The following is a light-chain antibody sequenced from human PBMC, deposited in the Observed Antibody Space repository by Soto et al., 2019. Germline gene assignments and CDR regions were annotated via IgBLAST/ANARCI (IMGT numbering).Light chain of an antibody. V-gene: IGKV3-20*01. J-gene: IGKJ1*01. Sequence: ENVLTQSPGTLSLSPGERATLSCRASQGISSRYLAWYQQRAGQTPRLLIFDTSSRATGVPDRYSASGSGTGFTLTISRLEPEDFAVYYCQQYGSSPWTFGQGTKVDIK. CDR3: QQYGSSPWT. CDR2: DTS. CDR1: QGISSRY.